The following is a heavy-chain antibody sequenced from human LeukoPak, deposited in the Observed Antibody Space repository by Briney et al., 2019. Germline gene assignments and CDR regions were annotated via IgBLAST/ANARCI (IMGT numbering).Heavy chain of an antibody. J-gene: IGHJ4*02. Sequence: ASVKVSCKASGYTFTGYYMHWVRKAPGQGLEWMGWINPNSGGTNYAQKFQGRVTMTRDTSISTAYMELSGLRSDDTAVYYCARDRKWGEVPAVTIDYWGQGTLVTVSS. D-gene: IGHD2-2*01. CDR3: ARDRKWGEVPAVTIDY. CDR2: INPNSGGT. V-gene: IGHV1-2*02. CDR1: GYTFTGYY.